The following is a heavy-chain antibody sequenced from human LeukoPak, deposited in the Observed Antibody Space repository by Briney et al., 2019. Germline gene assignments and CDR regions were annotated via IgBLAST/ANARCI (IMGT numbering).Heavy chain of an antibody. V-gene: IGHV3-11*06. D-gene: IGHD2-15*01. CDR3: ARARYCSGGSCYGWFDP. CDR2: ISSSSSYT. CDR1: GFTFSDYY. J-gene: IGHJ5*02. Sequence: RSGGSLRLSCAASGFTFSDYYMSWIRQAPGKGLEWVSYISSSSSYTKYADSVKGRFTISRDNAKNSLYLQMNSLRAEDTAVYHCARARYCSGGSCYGWFDPWGQGTLVTVSS.